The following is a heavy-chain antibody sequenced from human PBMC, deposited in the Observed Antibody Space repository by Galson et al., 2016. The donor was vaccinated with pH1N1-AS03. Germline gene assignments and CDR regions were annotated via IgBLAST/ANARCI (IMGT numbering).Heavy chain of an antibody. D-gene: IGHD5-24*01. V-gene: IGHV3-48*03. CDR1: GFSLGSHE. Sequence: SLRLSCAASGFSLGSHEMNWVRQAPGKGLEWISYITADGTSRKYADSVRSRFTITRDNANTLLFLYMSSLTVEDTGLYYRASAVGCRDGYIWTSDAFDVWGRGTTVIVSA. CDR3: ASAVGCRDGYIWTSDAFDV. J-gene: IGHJ3*01. CDR2: ITADGTSR.